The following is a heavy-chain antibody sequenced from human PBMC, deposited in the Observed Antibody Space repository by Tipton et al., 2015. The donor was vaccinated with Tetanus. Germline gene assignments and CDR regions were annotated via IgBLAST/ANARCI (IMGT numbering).Heavy chain of an antibody. Sequence: LSLTCTVSGGSITSNYWTWIRQPAGKGLEWVGRSRNKADSYTTEYAASVKGRFTISRDDSKNSLYLQMNSLKTEDTAVYYCARDSDDSSGYYYYYYGMDVWGQGTTVTVSS. J-gene: IGHJ6*02. CDR1: GGSITSNY. D-gene: IGHD3-22*01. V-gene: IGHV3-72*01. CDR3: ARDSDDSSGYYYYYYGMDV. CDR2: SRNKADSYTT.